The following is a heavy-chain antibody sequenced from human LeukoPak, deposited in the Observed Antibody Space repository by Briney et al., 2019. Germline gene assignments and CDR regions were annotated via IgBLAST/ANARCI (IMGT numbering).Heavy chain of an antibody. V-gene: IGHV1-2*02. CDR1: GYTFTTYY. J-gene: IGHJ3*02. CDR3: ARDLVVAHAFDI. Sequence: ASVKVSCKASGYTFTTYYMHWVRQAPGQGLEWMGWMNPNSGATKYAQKFQGRVTMTRDTCISTAYMELSRLRSDDTAVYYCARDLVVAHAFDIWGQGTMVTVSS. D-gene: IGHD2-15*01. CDR2: MNPNSGAT.